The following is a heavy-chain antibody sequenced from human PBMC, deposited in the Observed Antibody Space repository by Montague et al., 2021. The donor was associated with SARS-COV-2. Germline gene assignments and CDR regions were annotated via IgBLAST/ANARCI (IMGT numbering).Heavy chain of an antibody. V-gene: IGHV3-9*01. D-gene: IGHD6-13*01. CDR3: AGAPPAGYYSNWYYFMV. Sequence: SLRLSCAASGFTFSDYVMHWVRQPPGKGLEWVSTISWNSETIGYADSVKGRFTISRDNAKNSHYLGMNSLRIEDTAFHYCAGAPPAGYYSNWYYFMVWGQGPLVTVSA. CDR2: ISWNSETI. CDR1: GFTFSDYV. J-gene: IGHJ4*02.